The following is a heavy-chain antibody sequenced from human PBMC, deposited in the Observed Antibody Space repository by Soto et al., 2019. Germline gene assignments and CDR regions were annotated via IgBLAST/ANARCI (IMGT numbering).Heavy chain of an antibody. V-gene: IGHV3-21*01. CDR2: ISSSGSYI. J-gene: IGHJ3*02. CDR3: ARISIGAFDI. Sequence: GGSLRLSCAASGFTFSSYSMNWVRQAPGKGLEWVASISSSGSYIYYADSVKGRFTISRDNAKNSLYLQMNSLRAEDTAVSYCARISIGAFDIWGQGTMVTVSS. CDR1: GFTFSSYS.